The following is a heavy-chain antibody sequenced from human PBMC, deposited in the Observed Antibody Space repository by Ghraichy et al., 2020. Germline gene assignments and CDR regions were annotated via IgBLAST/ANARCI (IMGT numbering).Heavy chain of an antibody. CDR2: IKGDGSYT. CDR3: TTSPKAEYNY. J-gene: IGHJ4*02. D-gene: IGHD6-6*01. Sequence: GESLNISCAASGFSFSDYWMHWVRQVPGKGLVWVSHIKGDGSYTNYADSIKDRFTISRDNAKNTLYLQMNIVRAEGSAVYYCTTSPKAEYNYWGQGTLVTVSS. CDR1: GFSFSDYW. V-gene: IGHV3-74*01.